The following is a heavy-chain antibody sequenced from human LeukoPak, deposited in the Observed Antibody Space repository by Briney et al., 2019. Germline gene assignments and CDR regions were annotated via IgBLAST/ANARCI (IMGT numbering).Heavy chain of an antibody. Sequence: SETLSLTCTVSGGSISSYYWSWIRQPPGKGLEWIGYIYYSGSTNYNPSLKSRVTISVDTCKNQFSLKLSSVTAADTAVYYCARCYFDWLSPSSYYFDYWGRGTLVTVSS. J-gene: IGHJ4*02. D-gene: IGHD3-9*01. CDR3: ARCYFDWLSPSSYYFDY. CDR2: IYYSGST. V-gene: IGHV4-59*08. CDR1: GGSISSYY.